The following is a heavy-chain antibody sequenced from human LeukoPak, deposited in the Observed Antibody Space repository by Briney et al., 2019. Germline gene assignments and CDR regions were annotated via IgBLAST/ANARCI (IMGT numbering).Heavy chain of an antibody. CDR2: IYYSGST. J-gene: IGHJ4*02. D-gene: IGHD4-17*01. Sequence: SETLSLTCAVSGASITSSSDYWGWIRQPPGKGLEWIGSIYYSGSTYYNPSLKSRVTISVDTSKNQFSLKLSSVTAADTAVYYCARDKDDYGDYYGFDYWGQGTLVTVSS. CDR1: GASITSSSDY. CDR3: ARDKDDYGDYYGFDY. V-gene: IGHV4-39*07.